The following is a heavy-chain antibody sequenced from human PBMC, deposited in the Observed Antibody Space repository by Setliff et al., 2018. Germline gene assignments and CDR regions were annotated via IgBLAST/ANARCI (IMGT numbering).Heavy chain of an antibody. D-gene: IGHD3-3*01. J-gene: IGHJ6*03. CDR1: GGHFSGAS. CDR2: IYISWST. Sequence: SETLSLTCTVSGGHFSGASIWSWIRQPAGKGLEWIGQIYISWSTNYNPSLKSRVTISLDTSNNQFSLSLSSVTAADTAVYYCARMSGFQYMDVWGKGTTVTVSS. CDR3: ARMSGFQYMDV. V-gene: IGHV4-4*07.